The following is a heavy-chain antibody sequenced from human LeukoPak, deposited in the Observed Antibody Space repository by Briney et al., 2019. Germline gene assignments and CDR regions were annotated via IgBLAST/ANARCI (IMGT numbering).Heavy chain of an antibody. CDR2: IYYSGST. D-gene: IGHD3-22*01. CDR1: GYSISSHYC. V-gene: IGHV4-38-2*02. CDR3: AAKIGVPYTIKDDY. Sequence: NASETLSLTCSVSGYSISSHYCWGWIRQPPGKGLEWIGSIYYSGSTYYNPSLKSRVTISVDTSKNQFSLKLSSVTAADTAVYYCAAKIGVPYTIKDDYWGQGTLVTVSS. J-gene: IGHJ4*02.